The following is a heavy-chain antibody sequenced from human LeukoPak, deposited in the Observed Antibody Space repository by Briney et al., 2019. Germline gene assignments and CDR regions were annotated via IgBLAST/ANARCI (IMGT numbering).Heavy chain of an antibody. V-gene: IGHV1-69*05. Sequence: SVKVSCKASGGTFSSYGIGWVRQAPGQGLEWMGGVIPVFGTAIYPQKFQGRVTMTRDTSINTAYMELSSLRSEDTALYYCARGGSGWPIDYWGQGTLVTVSS. CDR1: GGTFSSYG. CDR3: ARGGSGWPIDY. D-gene: IGHD6-19*01. J-gene: IGHJ4*02. CDR2: VIPVFGTA.